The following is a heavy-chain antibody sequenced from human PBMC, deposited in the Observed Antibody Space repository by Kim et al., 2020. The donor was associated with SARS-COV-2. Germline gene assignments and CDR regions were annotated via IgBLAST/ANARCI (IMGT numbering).Heavy chain of an antibody. CDR1: GYSFTSYW. V-gene: IGHV5-51*01. CDR2: IYPGDSDT. CDR3: ARHPRYFDWLLLYAFDI. D-gene: IGHD3-9*01. J-gene: IGHJ3*02. Sequence: GESLKISCKGSGYSFTSYWIGWVRQMPGKGLEWMGIIYPGDSDTRYSPSFQGQVTISADKSISTAYLQWSSLKASDTAMYYCARHPRYFDWLLLYAFDIWGQGTMVTVSS.